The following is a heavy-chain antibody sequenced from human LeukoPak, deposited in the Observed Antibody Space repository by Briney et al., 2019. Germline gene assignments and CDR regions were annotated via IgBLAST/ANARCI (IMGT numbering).Heavy chain of an antibody. J-gene: IGHJ4*02. Sequence: SEALSLTCPVSGGSISSYYGSWIRPPPGKGLEWIGYIYYSGSTDYNPSLKSRVTISVDTSKNQFSLKLSSVTAADTAVYYCARGSWYYDSSGYPYWGQGTLVTVSS. CDR1: GGSISSYY. V-gene: IGHV4-59*01. CDR2: IYYSGST. D-gene: IGHD3-22*01. CDR3: ARGSWYYDSSGYPY.